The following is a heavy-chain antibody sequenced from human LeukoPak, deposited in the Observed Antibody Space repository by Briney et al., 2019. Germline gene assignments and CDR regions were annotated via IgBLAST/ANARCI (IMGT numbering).Heavy chain of an antibody. CDR3: ARDRGYYDSSGYGYYGMDV. J-gene: IGHJ6*02. D-gene: IGHD3-22*01. CDR1: GFTFSSYG. V-gene: IGHV3-33*01. CDR2: IWYDGSNK. Sequence: GGSLRLSCAASGFTFSSYGMHWVRQAPGKGLEWVAVIWYDGSNKYYADSVKGRFTISRDNSKNTLYLQMNSLRAEDTAVYYCARDRGYYDSSGYGYYGMDVWGQGTTVTVSS.